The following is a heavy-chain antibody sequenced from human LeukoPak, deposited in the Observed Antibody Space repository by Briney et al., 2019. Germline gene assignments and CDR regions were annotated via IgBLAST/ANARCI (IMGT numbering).Heavy chain of an antibody. Sequence: GGSLRLSCAASGFTFSSYEMNWVRQAPGKGLEWVSYISSSGSTIYYADSVKGRFTISRDNAKNSLYLQMNSLRAEDTAVYYYVSQGSGWFFDYWGQGTLVTVSS. CDR3: VSQGSGWFFDY. D-gene: IGHD6-19*01. CDR1: GFTFSSYE. J-gene: IGHJ4*02. CDR2: ISSSGSTI. V-gene: IGHV3-48*03.